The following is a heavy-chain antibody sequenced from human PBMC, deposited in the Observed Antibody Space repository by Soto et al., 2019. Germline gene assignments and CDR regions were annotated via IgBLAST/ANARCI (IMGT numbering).Heavy chain of an antibody. CDR3: AKDVDGSGSYPTDAFDI. D-gene: IGHD3-10*01. CDR2: ISGSGGST. Sequence: EVQLLESGGGLVQPGGSLRLSCAASGFTFSSYAMSWVRQAPGKGLEWVSAISGSGGSTYYADSVKGRFTISRDNSKNTLYLQMNSLSAEDTAVYYCAKDVDGSGSYPTDAFDIWGQGTMVTVSS. V-gene: IGHV3-23*01. CDR1: GFTFSSYA. J-gene: IGHJ3*02.